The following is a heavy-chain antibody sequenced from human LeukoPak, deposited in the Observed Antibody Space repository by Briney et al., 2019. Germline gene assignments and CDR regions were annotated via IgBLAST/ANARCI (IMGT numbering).Heavy chain of an antibody. CDR3: ARDRTSISNTGRTYYYYGMDV. J-gene: IGHJ6*02. V-gene: IGHV3-30-3*01. Sequence: GRSLRLSCAASGFTFSSYAMHWDRQAPGKGLEWVAVISYDGSNKYYADSVKGRFTISRDSSKNTLYLQMNSLRAEDTAVYYCARDRTSISNTGRTYYYYGMDVWGQGTTVTVSS. CDR2: ISYDGSNK. D-gene: IGHD3-9*01. CDR1: GFTFSSYA.